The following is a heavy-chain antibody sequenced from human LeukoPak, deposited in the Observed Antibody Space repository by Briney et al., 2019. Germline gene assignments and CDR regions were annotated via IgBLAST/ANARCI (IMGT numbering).Heavy chain of an antibody. V-gene: IGHV1-46*01. J-gene: IGHJ4*02. Sequence: GASVKVSCKASGYTFTSYYMHWVRQAPGQGLEWMGIINPSGGSTSYAQKFQGRVTMTTDTSTSTACMELRSLRSDDTAVYYCARASGSYQNFDYWGQGTLVTVSS. CDR2: INPSGGST. D-gene: IGHD1-26*01. CDR1: GYTFTSYY. CDR3: ARASGSYQNFDY.